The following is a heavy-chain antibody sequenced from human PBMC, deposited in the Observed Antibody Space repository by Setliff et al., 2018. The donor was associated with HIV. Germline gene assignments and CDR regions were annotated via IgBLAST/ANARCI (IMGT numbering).Heavy chain of an antibody. D-gene: IGHD3-10*01. Sequence: GGSLRLSCAASGFTFTNYRMAWIRQAPGRGLEWAAIISNDGGREYYVDSVKGRFTISRDNAKNSLYLQMNSLRAEDAAVYYCAREVWSEDDNWGQGTLVTVSS. V-gene: IGHV3-7*03. CDR3: AREVWSEDDN. CDR2: ISNDGGRE. J-gene: IGHJ4*02. CDR1: GFTFTNYR.